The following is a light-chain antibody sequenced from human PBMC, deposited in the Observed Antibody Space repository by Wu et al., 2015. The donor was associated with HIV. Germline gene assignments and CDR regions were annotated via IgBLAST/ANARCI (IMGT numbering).Light chain of an antibody. V-gene: IGKV1-39*01. CDR2: GAT. CDR1: QSISSW. CDR3: QQSYSTPFT. Sequence: DIQMTQSPSTLSASVGDRVTITCRASQSISSWLAWYQQKPGKAPKLLIYGATNLQSGVSSQFSGTASGTEFTLTFKILQPEDFAIYYCQQSYSTPFTFGGGTKVDIK. J-gene: IGKJ4*01.